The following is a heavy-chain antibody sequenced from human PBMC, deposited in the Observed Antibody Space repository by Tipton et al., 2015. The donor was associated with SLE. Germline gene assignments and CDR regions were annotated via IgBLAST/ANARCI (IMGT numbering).Heavy chain of an antibody. Sequence: GSLRLSCAASGFIFDEYSMNWVRQVPGKGLEWVSLITWDGETTDYADSVKGRFTIARDNAKNTLYLQMKSLRAEDTAVYYCTLSLGFDFSGFDAFDIWGRGTMVSVSS. D-gene: IGHD2-15*01. CDR3: TLSLGFDFSGFDAFDI. CDR1: GFIFDEYS. V-gene: IGHV3-43*01. CDR2: ITWDGETT. J-gene: IGHJ3*02.